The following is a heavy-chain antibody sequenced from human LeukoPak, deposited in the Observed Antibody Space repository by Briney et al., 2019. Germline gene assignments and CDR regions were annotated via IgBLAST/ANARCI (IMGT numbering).Heavy chain of an antibody. Sequence: ALRLSCAASGFTFSSYAIHWVRQAPGKGLEWVAAISYDGSNKYYADSVKGRFTISRDNSKNTLYLHINSLRAEDTAVYYCAGAAGDDYVWGSYRYGFDYWGQGTLVTVSS. D-gene: IGHD3-16*02. CDR2: ISYDGSNK. J-gene: IGHJ4*02. CDR3: AGAAGDDYVWGSYRYGFDY. CDR1: GFTFSSYA. V-gene: IGHV3-30*04.